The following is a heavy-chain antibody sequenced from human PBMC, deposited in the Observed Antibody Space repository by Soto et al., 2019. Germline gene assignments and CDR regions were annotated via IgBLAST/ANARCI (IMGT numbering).Heavy chain of an antibody. J-gene: IGHJ4*02. CDR2: IYYSGRT. CDR3: VRMRGLGERAPYFDY. CDR1: GGSISDYQ. D-gene: IGHD3-16*01. Sequence: QVQLQESGPGLVRPSETLSLTCSVSGGSISDYQWNWIRQAPGKGLDWIGYIYYSGRTNYHPSLKSRVTISLDTSTQQVSLLLRSVTAADTAVYYCVRMRGLGERAPYFDYWGQGTLVSVSS. V-gene: IGHV4-59*01.